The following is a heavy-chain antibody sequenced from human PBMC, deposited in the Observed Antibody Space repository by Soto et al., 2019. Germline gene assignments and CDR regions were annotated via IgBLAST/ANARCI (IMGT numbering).Heavy chain of an antibody. CDR2: ISSSSSYI. CDR1: GFTFSSYS. V-gene: IGHV3-21*01. J-gene: IGHJ3*02. Sequence: GSLRLSCAASGFTFSSYSMNWVRQAPGKGLEWVSSISSSSSYIYYADSVKGRLTISRDNAKNSLYLQMNSLRAEDTAVYYCARVKAAAITDAFDIWGQGTMVTVSS. CDR3: ARVKAAAITDAFDI. D-gene: IGHD6-13*01.